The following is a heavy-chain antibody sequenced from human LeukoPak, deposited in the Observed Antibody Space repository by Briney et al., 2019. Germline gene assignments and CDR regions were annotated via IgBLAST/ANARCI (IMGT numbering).Heavy chain of an antibody. J-gene: IGHJ4*02. CDR1: GFTFSSYE. CDR3: ARVPLLFGPGYADY. CDR2: ISSSGSTI. Sequence: GGSLRLSCAASGFTFSSYEMNWVRQAPGKGLEWVSYISSSGSTIYYADSVKGRFTISRDNAKNSLYLQMNSLRAEDTAVYYCARVPLLFGPGYADYWGQGTLVTVSS. D-gene: IGHD3-16*01. V-gene: IGHV3-48*03.